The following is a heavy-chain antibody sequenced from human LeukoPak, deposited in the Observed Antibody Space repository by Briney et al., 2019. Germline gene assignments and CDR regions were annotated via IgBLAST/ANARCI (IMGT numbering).Heavy chain of an antibody. V-gene: IGHV1-18*04. CDR2: ISAYNGNT. CDR3: ARDPFQSGYENY. J-gene: IGHJ4*02. D-gene: IGHD5-12*01. CDR1: GYTFAGYY. Sequence: ASVKVSCKASGYTFAGYYMHWVRQAPGQGLEWMGWISAYNGNTNYAQKLQGRVTMTTDTSTSTAYMELRSLRSGDTAVYYCARDPFQSGYENYWGQGTWSPSPQ.